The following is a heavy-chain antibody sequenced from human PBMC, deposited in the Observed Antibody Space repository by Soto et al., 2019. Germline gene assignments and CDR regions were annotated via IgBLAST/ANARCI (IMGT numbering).Heavy chain of an antibody. CDR1: GVTVSNNY. CDR3: ARGGSGSQTVGY. D-gene: IGHD1-26*01. Sequence: EVQVVESGGGLVQPGGCLRVSCAASGVTVSNNYMTWVRQAPGKGLEWVSLIYSRGGTDYADSVKGRFTISRDNSKNMVYLQMNSLRVEDTAVYYCARGGSGSQTVGYWGQGARVTVSS. CDR2: IYSRGGT. V-gene: IGHV3-66*01. J-gene: IGHJ4*02.